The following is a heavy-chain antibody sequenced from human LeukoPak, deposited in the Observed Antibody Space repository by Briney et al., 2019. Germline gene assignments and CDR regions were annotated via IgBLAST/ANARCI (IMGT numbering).Heavy chain of an antibody. CDR1: GGTFSSYA. CDR2: IIPIFGTA. D-gene: IGHD6-6*01. CDR3: ARSIAARALDY. Sequence: GATVKVSCKASGGTFSSYAISWVRQAPGQGLEWMGGIIPIFGTANYAQKFQGRVTITADKSTSTAYTELSSLRSEDTAVYYCARSIAARALDYWGQGTLVTVSS. J-gene: IGHJ4*02. V-gene: IGHV1-69*06.